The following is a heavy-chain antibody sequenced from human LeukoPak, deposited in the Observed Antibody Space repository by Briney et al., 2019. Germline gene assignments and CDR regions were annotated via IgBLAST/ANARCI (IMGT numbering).Heavy chain of an antibody. Sequence: GGSLRLSCAASGFTFDDYAMHWVRQAPGKGLEWVSGISWNSGSIGYADSVKGRFTISRDNAKNSPYLQMNSLRAEDTALYYCAKGTVVVIGPLDYWGQGTLVTVSS. V-gene: IGHV3-9*01. CDR1: GFTFDDYA. CDR2: ISWNSGSI. J-gene: IGHJ4*02. D-gene: IGHD3-22*01. CDR3: AKGTVVVIGPLDY.